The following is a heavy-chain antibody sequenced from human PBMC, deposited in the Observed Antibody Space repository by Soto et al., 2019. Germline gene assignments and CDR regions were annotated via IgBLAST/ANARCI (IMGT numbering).Heavy chain of an antibody. D-gene: IGHD1-26*01. J-gene: IGHJ6*02. CDR2: INHSGST. V-gene: IGHV4-34*01. CDR1: GGSFSGYY. Sequence: SETLSLTCAVYGGSFSGYYWSWIRQPPGKGLEWIGEINHSGSTNYNPSIKSRVTISVDTSKNQFSLKLSSVTAADTAVYYCASEELGAPYYYYYGLDGWGQGTTVTVSS. CDR3: ASEELGAPYYYYYGLDG.